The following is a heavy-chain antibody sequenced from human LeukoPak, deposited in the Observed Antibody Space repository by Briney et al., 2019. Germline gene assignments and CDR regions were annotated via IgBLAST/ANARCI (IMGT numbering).Heavy chain of an antibody. V-gene: IGHV1-2*06. CDR2: TNPNSGGT. CDR1: GYTFTGYY. D-gene: IGHD5-12*01. CDR3: ARVGRVATITKY. Sequence: GASVKVSCKASGYTFTGYYMHWVRQAPGQGLEWRGRTNPNSGGTNYAQKFQVRVTITRDTSHSTAHRELSRLRSDDTAVYHCARVGRVATITKYWGQGTLVTVSS. J-gene: IGHJ4*02.